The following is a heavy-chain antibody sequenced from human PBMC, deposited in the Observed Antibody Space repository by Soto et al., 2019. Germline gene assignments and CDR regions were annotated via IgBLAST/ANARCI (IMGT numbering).Heavy chain of an antibody. CDR3: AIEGYYSGSGTYSPPRYYGMDA. V-gene: IGHV1-18*01. CDR2: ISDYNGNT. D-gene: IGHD3-10*01. Sequence: QVRLEQSGAEVKQPGASVKVSCKASGYRFIDYGITWVRQAPGKGLEWMGWISDYNGNTHYGKKFQGRVTMTTDTSTRTAYMELKTVRSDGPAVYFCAIEGYYSGSGTYSPPRYYGMDAWGRETTVTVSS. CDR1: GYRFIDYG. J-gene: IGHJ6*02.